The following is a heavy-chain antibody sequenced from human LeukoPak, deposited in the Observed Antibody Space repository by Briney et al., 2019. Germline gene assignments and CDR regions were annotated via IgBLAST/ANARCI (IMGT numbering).Heavy chain of an antibody. CDR2: INPNSGGT. D-gene: IGHD2-2*01. CDR3: ARDRRRVVPAAPYNWFDP. J-gene: IGHJ5*02. V-gene: IGHV1-2*02. Sequence: ASVKVSCKASGYTFTGYYMHWVRQAPGQGLEWMGWINPNSGGTNYAQKFQGRVTMTRDTSISTAYMELSRPRSDDTAVYYCARDRRRVVPAAPYNWFDPWGQGTLVTVSS. CDR1: GYTFTGYY.